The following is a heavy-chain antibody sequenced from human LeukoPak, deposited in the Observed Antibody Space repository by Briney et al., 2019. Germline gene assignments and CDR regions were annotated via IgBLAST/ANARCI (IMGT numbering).Heavy chain of an antibody. J-gene: IGHJ4*02. CDR3: ARDQRYSSSWYFDY. Sequence: SETLSLTCTVSGGSISSGDYYWSWIRQPPGKGLDWIGHIDHSGSTYYSPSLRSRVTISVDRSKNQFSLKLSSVTAADTAVYYCARDQRYSSSWYFDYWGQGTLVTVSS. D-gene: IGHD6-13*01. CDR2: IDHSGST. CDR1: GGSISSGDYY. V-gene: IGHV4-30-2*01.